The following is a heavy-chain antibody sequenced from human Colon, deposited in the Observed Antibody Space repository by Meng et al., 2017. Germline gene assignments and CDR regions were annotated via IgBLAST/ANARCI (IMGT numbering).Heavy chain of an antibody. Sequence: QVQLQQSGPGLVKPSQTLSLTCVLSGDSVSSNTAAWNWIRQSPSRGLEWLGRTYYRSKWYNEYAVSVKSRMTFNADTSKNQVSLQVNSVTPEDTAVYYCARDHGYSYGLPLDYWGQGSLVTVSS. D-gene: IGHD5-18*01. CDR1: GDSVSSNTAA. CDR3: ARDHGYSYGLPLDY. CDR2: TYYRSKWYN. J-gene: IGHJ4*02. V-gene: IGHV6-1*01.